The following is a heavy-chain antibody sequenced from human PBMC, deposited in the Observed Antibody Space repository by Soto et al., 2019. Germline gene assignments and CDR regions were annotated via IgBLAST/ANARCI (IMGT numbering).Heavy chain of an antibody. J-gene: IGHJ4*02. CDR1: GFTFSSYW. CDR3: ARVKSLAGEY. V-gene: IGHV3-7*05. D-gene: IGHD2-15*01. CDR2: IKQDGNEK. Sequence: EVQLVESGGGLVQPGGSLRLSCAASGFTFSSYWMSWVRQAPGKGLEWVANIKQDGNEKFYVDSVKGRFTISRDNAKNSLFLQMNSLTAEDTDVYYCARVKSLAGEYWGPGTLVAVSS.